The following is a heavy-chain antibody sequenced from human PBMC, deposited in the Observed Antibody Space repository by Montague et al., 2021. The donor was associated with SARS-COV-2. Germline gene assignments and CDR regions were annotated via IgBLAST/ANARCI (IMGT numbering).Heavy chain of an antibody. D-gene: IGHD3-22*01. J-gene: IGHJ4*02. CDR3: ARGRQHFNMIVVVMTGGEYYFDY. Sequence: SETLSLTCAVYGGSFSDHFWTWIRQPPGKGLEWIGEINHRGTSNYNPSLKSRVSISVDTSKNQFSLYLGSVTAADTAVYYCARGRQHFNMIVVVMTGGEYYFDYWGRGTLVTVSS. V-gene: IGHV4-34*01. CDR2: INHRGTS. CDR1: GGSFSDHF.